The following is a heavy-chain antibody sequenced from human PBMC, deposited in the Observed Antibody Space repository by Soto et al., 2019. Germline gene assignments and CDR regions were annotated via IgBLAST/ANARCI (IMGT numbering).Heavy chain of an antibody. V-gene: IGHV3-30*18. Sequence: QVQLVESGGGVVQPGRSLRLSCAASGFTFSSYGMHWVRQAPGKGLEWVAVISYDGSNKYYADSVKGRFTISRDNSKNTLYLQMNSLRAEDTAVYYCAKSWKYYYDSSGYYSLYYYYGMDVWGQGTTVTVSS. CDR1: GFTFSSYG. J-gene: IGHJ6*02. CDR3: AKSWKYYYDSSGYYSLYYYYGMDV. D-gene: IGHD3-22*01. CDR2: ISYDGSNK.